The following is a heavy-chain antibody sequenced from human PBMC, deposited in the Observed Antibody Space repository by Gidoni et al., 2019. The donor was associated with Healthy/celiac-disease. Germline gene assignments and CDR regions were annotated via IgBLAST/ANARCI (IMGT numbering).Heavy chain of an antibody. V-gene: IGHV3-9*01. Sequence: EVQLVESGGGLVQPGRSLRLSCAASGFTFDDSAMHWVRQAPGKGLEWVSGISWNSGSIGYADSVKGRFTISRDNAKNSLYLQMNSLRAEDTALYYCAKDIGCSGGSCYSYAFDIWGQGTMVTVSS. J-gene: IGHJ3*02. CDR1: GFTFDDSA. CDR2: ISWNSGSI. CDR3: AKDIGCSGGSCYSYAFDI. D-gene: IGHD2-15*01.